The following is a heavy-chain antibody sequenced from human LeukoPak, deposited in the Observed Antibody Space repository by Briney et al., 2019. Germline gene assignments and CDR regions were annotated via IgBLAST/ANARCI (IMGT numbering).Heavy chain of an antibody. D-gene: IGHD4-17*01. CDR3: ARDSTVTTFGY. CDR1: GGSFSGYY. Sequence: TSETLSLTCAVYGGSFSGYYGSWIRQPPGKGLERIGEINHSGSTNYNPSLKSRVTISVDTSKNQFSLQLSSVTAADTAVYYCARDSTVTTFGYRGQGTLVTVSS. CDR2: INHSGST. V-gene: IGHV4-34*01. J-gene: IGHJ4*02.